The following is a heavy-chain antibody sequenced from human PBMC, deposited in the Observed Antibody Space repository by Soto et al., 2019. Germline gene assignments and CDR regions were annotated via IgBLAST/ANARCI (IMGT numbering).Heavy chain of an antibody. CDR2: ISGSGGRT. CDR3: AIPGSGSYCDY. J-gene: IGHJ4*02. CDR1: GFTFSSYA. V-gene: IGHV3-23*01. Sequence: EVQLLESGGGLVQPGGSLRLSCAASGFTFSSYAMRWVRQATGKGLEWVSAISGSGGRTYYDSPVKGLFTISRDTSKKTPYLQMTSLRADDTALYYGAIPGSGSYCDYWGKGTLVTVSS. D-gene: IGHD1-26*01.